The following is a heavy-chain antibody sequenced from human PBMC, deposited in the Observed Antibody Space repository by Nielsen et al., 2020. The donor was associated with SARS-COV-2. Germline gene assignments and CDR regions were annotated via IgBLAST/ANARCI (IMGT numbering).Heavy chain of an antibody. D-gene: IGHD1-1*01. CDR1: GFTFSSYS. V-gene: IGHV3-21*01. CDR2: ISSSSYI. Sequence: GGSLRLSCAASGFTFSSYSMNWVRQAPGKGLEWVSSISSSSYIYYADSVKGRFTISRDNAKNPLYLQMNSLRAEDTAVYYCARDLGNWNDGAYYFDYWGQGTLVTVSS. J-gene: IGHJ4*02. CDR3: ARDLGNWNDGAYYFDY.